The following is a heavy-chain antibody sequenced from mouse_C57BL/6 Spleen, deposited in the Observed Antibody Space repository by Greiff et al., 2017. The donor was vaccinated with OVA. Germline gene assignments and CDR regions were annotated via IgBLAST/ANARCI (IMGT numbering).Heavy chain of an antibody. V-gene: IGHV6-6*01. D-gene: IGHD4-1*01. CDR1: GFTFSDAW. CDR3: TRLGYYYAMDY. J-gene: IGHJ4*01. CDR2: IRNKANNHAT. Sequence: EVKLVESGGGLVQPGGSMKLSCAASGFTFSDAWMDWVRQSPEKGLEWVADIRNKANNHATYYAESVKGRFTISRDDSKSSVYLQMNSLRAEDTGIYYCTRLGYYYAMDYWGQGTSGTVSS.